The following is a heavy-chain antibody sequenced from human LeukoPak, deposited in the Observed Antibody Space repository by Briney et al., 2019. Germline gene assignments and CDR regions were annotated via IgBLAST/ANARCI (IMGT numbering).Heavy chain of an antibody. CDR3: VRGPYGSGISNWFDP. J-gene: IGHJ5*02. CDR1: GGSISSYY. V-gene: IGHV4-59*01. Sequence: SETLSLTCTVSGGSISSYYWSWLRQPPGKGLEGIGYIYYSGSTNYNPSLKSRVTISVDTSKNQFSLKLSSVTAADPAVYYCVRGPYGSGISNWFDPWGQGTLVIVSS. CDR2: IYYSGST. D-gene: IGHD3-10*01.